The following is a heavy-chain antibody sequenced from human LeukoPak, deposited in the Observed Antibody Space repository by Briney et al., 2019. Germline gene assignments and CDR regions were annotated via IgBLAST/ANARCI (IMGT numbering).Heavy chain of an antibody. V-gene: IGHV3-43*02. CDR1: GFTFDDYA. CDR2: ISGDGGST. Sequence: GGSLRLSRAASGFTFDDYAMHWVRQAPGKGLEWVSLISGDGGSTYYADSVKGRFTISRGNSKNSLYLQMNSLRTEDTALYYCAKDMERSFDYWGQGTLVTVSS. CDR3: AKDMERSFDY. D-gene: IGHD1-26*01. J-gene: IGHJ4*02.